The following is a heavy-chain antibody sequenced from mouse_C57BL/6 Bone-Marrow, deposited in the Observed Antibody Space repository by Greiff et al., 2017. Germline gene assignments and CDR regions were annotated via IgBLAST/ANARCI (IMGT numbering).Heavy chain of an antibody. V-gene: IGHV1-55*01. J-gene: IGHJ4*01. Sequence: VQLQQPGAELVKPGASVKMSCKASGYTFTSYWITWVKQRPGQGLEWIGDIYPGSGSTNYNEKFKSKATLTVDTSSSTAYMQLSSLTSEDPAVYYCARAYYYGSSSYAMDYWGQGTSVTVSS. CDR2: IYPGSGST. CDR1: GYTFTSYW. CDR3: ARAYYYGSSSYAMDY. D-gene: IGHD1-1*01.